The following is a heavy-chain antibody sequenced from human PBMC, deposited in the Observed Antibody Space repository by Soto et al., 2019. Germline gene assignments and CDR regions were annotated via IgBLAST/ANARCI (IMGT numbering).Heavy chain of an antibody. CDR1: GYTFTGYY. J-gene: IGHJ4*02. D-gene: IGHD6-19*01. Sequence: QVQLVQSGAEVKKPGASVKVSCKASGYTFTGYYMHWVRQAPGQGLEWMGWINPNSGGTNYAQKVQGRVTMTRDTSISTAYMELSRLRSDDTAVYYCARDQDSSGWYDFDYWGQGTLVTVSS. V-gene: IGHV1-2*02. CDR2: INPNSGGT. CDR3: ARDQDSSGWYDFDY.